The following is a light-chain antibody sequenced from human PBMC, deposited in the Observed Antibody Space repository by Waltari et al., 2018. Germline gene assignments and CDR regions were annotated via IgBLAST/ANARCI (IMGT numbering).Light chain of an antibody. Sequence: DIQMTQSPSTLSASVGGRVTIACRASQSISDWLAWYQQKPGKAPKLLIYKASDLESGGPSRFSGSGSGKEFTLTISSLQPDDFATYYCQHYDGFPWTFGQGTEVESK. CDR3: QHYDGFPWT. CDR2: KAS. J-gene: IGKJ1*01. CDR1: QSISDW. V-gene: IGKV1-5*03.